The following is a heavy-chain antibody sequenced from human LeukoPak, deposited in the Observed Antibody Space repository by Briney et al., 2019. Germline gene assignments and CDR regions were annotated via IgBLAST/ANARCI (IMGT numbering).Heavy chain of an antibody. CDR3: AKGRSWYSSGGYYFDY. J-gene: IGHJ4*02. Sequence: QPGGSLRLSCAASGFTFSSYGMHWVRQAPGKGLEGVAFIRSDGSNKYYADSVKGRFTISRDNSKNTLYLQMNSLRVEDTAVYYCAKGRSWYSSGGYYFDYWGRGTLVSVSS. CDR2: IRSDGSNK. V-gene: IGHV3-30*02. CDR1: GFTFSSYG. D-gene: IGHD6-19*01.